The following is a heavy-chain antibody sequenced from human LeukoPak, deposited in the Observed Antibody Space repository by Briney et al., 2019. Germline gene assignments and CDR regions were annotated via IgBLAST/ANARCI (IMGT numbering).Heavy chain of an antibody. CDR3: AKADRKIVVVITPFDY. J-gene: IGHJ4*02. V-gene: IGHV3-23*01. CDR2: ISGSGGST. D-gene: IGHD3-22*01. CDR1: GFTFSTYM. Sequence: GGSLRLSCAASGFTFSTYMMNWVRQAPGKGLEWVSAISGSGGSTYYADSVKGRFTISRDNSKNTLYLQMNSLRAEDTAVYYCAKADRKIVVVITPFDYWGQGTLVTVSS.